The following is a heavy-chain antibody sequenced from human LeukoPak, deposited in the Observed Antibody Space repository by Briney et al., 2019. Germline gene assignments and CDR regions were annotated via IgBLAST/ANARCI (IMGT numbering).Heavy chain of an antibody. CDR1: GYTFTNYW. CDR2: INPGDSDT. CDR3: ARHRDTGTFRNFDY. V-gene: IGHV5-51*01. D-gene: IGHD1-26*01. J-gene: IGHJ4*02. Sequence: GESLKISCKASGYTFTNYWIGWVRQMPGKGLEWMGIINPGDSDTKYSPSFQGQVTISADKSINTAYLQWSSLKASDTAMYYCARHRDTGTFRNFDYWGQGTLVTVSS.